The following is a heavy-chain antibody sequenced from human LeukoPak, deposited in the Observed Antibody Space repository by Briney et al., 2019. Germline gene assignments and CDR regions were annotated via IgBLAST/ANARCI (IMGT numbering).Heavy chain of an antibody. CDR1: GFTFSSYG. J-gene: IGHJ4*02. V-gene: IGHV3-33*01. CDR3: ARGEANYYDSSGYPPGFDY. Sequence: GGSLRLSCAASGFTFSSYGMHWVRQAPGKGLEWVALIWYDGSNKYYADSVKGRFTISRDNSKNTLYLQMNSLRAEDTAVYYCARGEANYYDSSGYPPGFDYWGQGTLVTVSS. CDR2: IWYDGSNK. D-gene: IGHD3-22*01.